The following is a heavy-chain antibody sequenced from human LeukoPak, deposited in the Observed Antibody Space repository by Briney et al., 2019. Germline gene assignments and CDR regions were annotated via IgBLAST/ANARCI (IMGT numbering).Heavy chain of an antibody. CDR3: AKERQRGICYGGGPFDY. V-gene: IGHV3-30*18. CDR1: GFNFRDYG. J-gene: IGHJ4*02. CDR2: MSYDESFD. D-gene: IGHD3-16*01. Sequence: GGSLRLSCAASGFNFRDYGIHWVRQAPGKGLEWVAAMSYDESFDYYGESEKGRFIISRDNSMNTVYLQMNSLRAADTAVYFCAKERQRGICYGGGPFDYWGQGILVTVSS.